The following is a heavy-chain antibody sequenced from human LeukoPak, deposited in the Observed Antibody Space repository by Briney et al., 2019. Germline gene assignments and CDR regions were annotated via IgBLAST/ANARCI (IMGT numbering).Heavy chain of an antibody. D-gene: IGHD3-22*01. CDR1: GFTFSSYS. Sequence: GGSLRLSCAASGFTFSSYSMNWVRQAPGKGLEWVSSISSSSSYIYYADSVKGRFTISRDNAKNSLYLQMNSLRAEDTAVYYCAKDGPEYYDSSGYYHDYWGQGTLVTVSS. CDR3: AKDGPEYYDSSGYYHDY. CDR2: ISSSSSYI. V-gene: IGHV3-21*01. J-gene: IGHJ4*02.